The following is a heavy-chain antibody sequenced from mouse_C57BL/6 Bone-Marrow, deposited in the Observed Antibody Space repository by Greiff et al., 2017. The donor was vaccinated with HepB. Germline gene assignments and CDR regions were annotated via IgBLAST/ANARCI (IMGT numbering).Heavy chain of an antibody. CDR2: INPNNGGT. CDR3: AREGVDDGYYDWYFDV. J-gene: IGHJ1*03. Sequence: EVQLQQSGPELVKPGASVKMSCKASGYTFTDYNMHWVKQSHGKSLEWIGYINPNNGGTSYNQKFKGKATLTVNKSSSTAYMELRSLTSEDSAVYYGAREGVDDGYYDWYFDVWGTGTTVTVSS. CDR1: GYTFTDYN. D-gene: IGHD2-3*01. V-gene: IGHV1-22*01.